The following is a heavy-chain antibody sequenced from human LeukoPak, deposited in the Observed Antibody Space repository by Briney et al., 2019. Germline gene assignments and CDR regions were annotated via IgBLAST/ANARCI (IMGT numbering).Heavy chain of an antibody. J-gene: IGHJ4*02. CDR1: GFTFTSYA. V-gene: IGHV3-23*01. Sequence: PGGSLRLSCAASGFTFTSYAMSWVRQAPGKGLEWVSAISGSAGSTYHADSMKGRFTISRDNPKNTLYLQMNSLRAEDTAVYYCARSTGAKAKYYFDYWGQGALVTVSS. D-gene: IGHD4/OR15-4a*01. CDR3: ARSTGAKAKYYFDY. CDR2: ISGSAGST.